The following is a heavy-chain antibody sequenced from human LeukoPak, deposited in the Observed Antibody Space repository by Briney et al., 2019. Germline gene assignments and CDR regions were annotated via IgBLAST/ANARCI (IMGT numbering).Heavy chain of an antibody. V-gene: IGHV1-24*01. J-gene: IGHJ6*02. CDR1: GYTLTELS. Sequence: ASVKVSCKVSGYTLTELSMHWVRQAPGKGLEWMGGFDPEDGETIYAQKFQGRVTMTEDTSTDTAYMELSSLRSEDTAVYYCARAYSSSSYHYYGMDVWGQGTTVTVSS. D-gene: IGHD6-6*01. CDR3: ARAYSSSSYHYYGMDV. CDR2: FDPEDGET.